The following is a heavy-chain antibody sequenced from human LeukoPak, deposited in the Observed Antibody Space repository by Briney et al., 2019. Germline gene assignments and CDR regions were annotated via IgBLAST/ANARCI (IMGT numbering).Heavy chain of an antibody. D-gene: IGHD6-6*01. CDR3: ARHEGRQLGPPDY. CDR1: GGSISSGGYY. V-gene: IGHV4-31*03. CDR2: IYYSGST. Sequence: PSQTLSLTCTVSGGSISSGGYYWSWIRQHPGKGLEWIGYIYYSGSTYCNPSLKSRVTISVDTSKNQFSLKLSSVTAADTAVYYCARHEGRQLGPPDYWGQGTLVTVSS. J-gene: IGHJ4*02.